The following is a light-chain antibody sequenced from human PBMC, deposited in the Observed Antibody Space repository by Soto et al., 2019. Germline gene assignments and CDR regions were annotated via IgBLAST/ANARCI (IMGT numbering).Light chain of an antibody. J-gene: IGKJ2*01. V-gene: IGKV3-20*01. CDR1: QSVSSSY. CDR3: QKYGQTPT. CDR2: GAS. Sequence: EIVLTQSPGTLSLSPGERATLSCRASQSVSSSYLAWYQQKPGQAPRLLIYGASSRATGIPDRFSGSGSGTDFTITISRLEPEDCAVYYCQKYGQTPTFGQGTKLEIK.